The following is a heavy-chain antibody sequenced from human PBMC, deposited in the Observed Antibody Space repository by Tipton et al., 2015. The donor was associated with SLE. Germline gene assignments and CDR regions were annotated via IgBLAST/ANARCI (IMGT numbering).Heavy chain of an antibody. CDR3: ARAIRFFDP. Sequence: TLSLTCTVSGGFISSSSYYWGWIRQPPGKGLEWIGSVSYLGSTSYNATLKSRVTISIDTSKKHFSLKLSSVTAADTAVYYCARAIRFFDPWGRGTLVTVTS. J-gene: IGHJ5*02. CDR1: GGFISSSSYY. D-gene: IGHD2-2*02. V-gene: IGHV4-39*07. CDR2: VSYLGST.